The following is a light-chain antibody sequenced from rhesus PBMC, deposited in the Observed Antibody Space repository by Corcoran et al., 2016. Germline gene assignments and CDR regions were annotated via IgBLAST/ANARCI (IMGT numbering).Light chain of an antibody. J-gene: IGKJ1*01. CDR1: QGISSW. CDR3: QQYNSAPPT. CDR2: KAS. V-gene: IGKV1-21*01. Sequence: DIQMTQSPSSLSASVGDRVTITCRASQGISSWLAGYQQKPGKAPKPLLYKASSLQSGVPSRSSGSGSGTDFTLTISSLQPEDCATYYCQQYNSAPPTFGQGTKVEIK.